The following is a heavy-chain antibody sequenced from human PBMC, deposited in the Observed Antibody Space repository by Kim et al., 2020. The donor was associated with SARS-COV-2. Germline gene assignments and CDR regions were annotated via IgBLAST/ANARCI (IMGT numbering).Heavy chain of an antibody. CDR2: IKQDGSEK. CDR3: ARGGKYVYYYYGMDV. J-gene: IGHJ6*02. V-gene: IGHV3-7*03. D-gene: IGHD3-16*01. CDR1: GFTFSSYW. Sequence: GGSLRLSCAASGFTFSSYWMSWVRQAPGKGLEWVANIKQDGSEKYYVDSVKGRFTISRDNAKNSLYLQMNSLRAEDTAVYYCARGGKYVYYYYGMDVWGQGTTVTVSS.